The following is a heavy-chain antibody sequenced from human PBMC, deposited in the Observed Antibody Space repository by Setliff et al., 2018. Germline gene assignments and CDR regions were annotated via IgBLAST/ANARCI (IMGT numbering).Heavy chain of an antibody. J-gene: IGHJ6*03. V-gene: IGHV1-69*05. CDR1: GYTFTNHY. CDR3: AREGVDTRSSTDYRYYMDV. CDR2: IISMFGTT. Sequence: GASVKVSCKASGYTFTNHYMHWVRQAPGRGLEWMGGIISMFGTTNYAQKFQGRVTITTDKSTSTAYMELSSLTSDDTAVYYCAREGVDTRSSTDYRYYMDVWGKGTTVTVSS. D-gene: IGHD5-18*01.